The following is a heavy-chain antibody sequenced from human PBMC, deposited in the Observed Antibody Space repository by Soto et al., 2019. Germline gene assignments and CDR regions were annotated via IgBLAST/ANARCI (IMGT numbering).Heavy chain of an antibody. CDR3: ARGPETVVAARYYYYYYGMDV. Sequence: SETMCLSCAVYDGSFRGYCCSWIRQPPGKGLEWIGEINHSGSTNYNPSLKSRVTISVDTSKNQFSLKLSSVTAADTAVYYCARGPETVVAARYYYYYYGMDVWGQGTTVTVSS. CDR2: INHSGST. J-gene: IGHJ6*02. CDR1: DGSFRGYC. V-gene: IGHV4-34*01. D-gene: IGHD6-6*01.